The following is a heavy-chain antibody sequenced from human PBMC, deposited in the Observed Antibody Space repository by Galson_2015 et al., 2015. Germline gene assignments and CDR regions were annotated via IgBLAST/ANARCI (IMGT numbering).Heavy chain of an antibody. CDR2: IYPGDSDT. Sequence: SGAEVKKPGESLKISCKGSGSSFTSYWIGWVRQMPGKGLEWMGIIYPGDSDTRYSPSFQGQVTISADESISTAYLQWSSLKASDTAMYYCARRDSPGDYDILTTPYDYWGQGTLVTVSS. CDR1: GSSFTSYW. D-gene: IGHD3-9*01. V-gene: IGHV5-51*03. J-gene: IGHJ4*02. CDR3: ARRDSPGDYDILTTPYDY.